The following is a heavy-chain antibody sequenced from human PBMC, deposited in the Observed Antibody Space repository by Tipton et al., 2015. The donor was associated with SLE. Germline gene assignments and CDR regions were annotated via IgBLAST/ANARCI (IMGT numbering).Heavy chain of an antibody. CDR2: IYSGGST. CDR1: GFTFSSYW. V-gene: IGHV3-53*01. Sequence: SLRLSCAASGFTFSSYWMHWVRQAPGKGLEWVSVIYSGGSTYYADSVKGRFTISRDNPKNTLYLQINSLRAEDTAVYYCAKTELSGYGKVDYWGQGTLVTVSS. CDR3: AKTELSGYGKVDY. J-gene: IGHJ4*02. D-gene: IGHD5-12*01.